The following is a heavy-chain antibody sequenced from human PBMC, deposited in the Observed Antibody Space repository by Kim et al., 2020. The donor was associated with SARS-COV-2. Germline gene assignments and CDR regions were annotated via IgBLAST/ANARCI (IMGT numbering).Heavy chain of an antibody. Sequence: TKYTPPLKSRVTISVDTSKNQFSLKLSSVTAADTAVYYCARDGGIVDFDYWGQGTLVTVSS. CDR3: ARDGGIVDFDY. V-gene: IGHV4-59*01. D-gene: IGHD3-16*01. CDR2: T. J-gene: IGHJ4*02.